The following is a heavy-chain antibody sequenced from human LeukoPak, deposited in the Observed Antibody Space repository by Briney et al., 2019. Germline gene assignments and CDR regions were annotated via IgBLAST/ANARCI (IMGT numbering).Heavy chain of an antibody. J-gene: IGHJ4*02. CDR2: FDPEDGET. D-gene: IGHD1-26*01. V-gene: IGHV1-24*01. Sequence: ASVKVSCKVSGYTLTELSMHWVRQAPGKGLEWMGGFDPEDGETIYAQKFQGRVTMTEDTSTDTAYMELSSLRSEDTAVYYRATVGSYYSTFDYWGQGTLVTVSS. CDR1: GYTLTELS. CDR3: ATVGSYYSTFDY.